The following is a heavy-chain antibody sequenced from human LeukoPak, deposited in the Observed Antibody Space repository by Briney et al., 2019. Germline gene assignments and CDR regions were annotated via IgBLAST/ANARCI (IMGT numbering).Heavy chain of an antibody. CDR2: INHSGST. Sequence: SETLSLTCAVYGGPFSGYYWSWIRQPPGRGLEWIGEINHSGSTSYNPSLKSRVTISVDTSKNQFSLKLSSVTAADTAVYYCARVLVAATPSVYFDYWGQGTLVTVSS. V-gene: IGHV4-34*01. D-gene: IGHD2-15*01. CDR3: ARVLVAATPSVYFDY. CDR1: GGPFSGYY. J-gene: IGHJ4*02.